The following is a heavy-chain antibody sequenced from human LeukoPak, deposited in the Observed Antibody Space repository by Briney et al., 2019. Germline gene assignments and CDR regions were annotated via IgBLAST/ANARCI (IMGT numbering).Heavy chain of an antibody. CDR2: IIPIFGTA. Sequence: SVKVPCKASGGTFSSYAISWVRQAPGQGLERMGGIIPIFGTANYAQKFQGRVTITTDESTSTAYMELSSLRSEDTAVYYCARDKLGSIAAAGPLNWFDPWGQGTLVTVSS. V-gene: IGHV1-69*05. CDR1: GGTFSSYA. D-gene: IGHD6-13*01. J-gene: IGHJ5*02. CDR3: ARDKLGSIAAAGPLNWFDP.